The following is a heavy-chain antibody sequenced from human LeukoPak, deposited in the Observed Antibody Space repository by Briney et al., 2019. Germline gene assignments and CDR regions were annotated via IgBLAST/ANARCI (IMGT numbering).Heavy chain of an antibody. CDR1: GGSFSGYY. J-gene: IGHJ5*02. CDR3: ARESIAVIWFDP. Sequence: SETLSLTCAVYGGSFSGYYWGWIRQPPGKGLEWIGSIYHSGSTYYNPSLKSRVTILVDTSKNQFSLKLSSVTAADTAVYYCARESIAVIWFDPWGQGTLVTVSS. D-gene: IGHD6-19*01. V-gene: IGHV4-38-2*02. CDR2: IYHSGST.